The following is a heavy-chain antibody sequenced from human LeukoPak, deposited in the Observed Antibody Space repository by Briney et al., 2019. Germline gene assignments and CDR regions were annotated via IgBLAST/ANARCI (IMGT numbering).Heavy chain of an antibody. J-gene: IGHJ5*02. D-gene: IGHD6-13*01. V-gene: IGHV1-69*01. CDR1: GGTFSSYA. CDR3: ARDRLIAAAGHSWFDP. Sequence: SVKVSCKASGGTFSSYAISWVRQAPGQGLEWMGGVIPIFGTANYAQKFQGRVTITADESTSTAYMELSSLRSEDTAVYYCARDRLIAAAGHSWFDPWGQGTLVTVSS. CDR2: VIPIFGTA.